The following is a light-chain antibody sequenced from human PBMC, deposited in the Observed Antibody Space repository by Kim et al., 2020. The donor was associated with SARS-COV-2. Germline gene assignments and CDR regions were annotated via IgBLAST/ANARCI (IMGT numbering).Light chain of an antibody. Sequence: RSTLNSKSSQHGLYNSNNKNYLAGYQQRPGQAPKLLIYWESIRESGVSDRFSGSGSETDFTLTISSLQAEDVAVYYCQQYYSTPPSFGQGPKLEI. CDR1: QHGLYNSNNKNY. CDR2: WES. J-gene: IGKJ2*03. CDR3: QQYYSTPPS. V-gene: IGKV4-1*01.